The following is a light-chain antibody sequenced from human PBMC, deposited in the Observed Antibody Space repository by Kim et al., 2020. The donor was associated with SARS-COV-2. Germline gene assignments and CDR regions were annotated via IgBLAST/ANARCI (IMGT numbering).Light chain of an antibody. V-gene: IGKV3-20*01. J-gene: IGKJ2*01. CDR2: QTS. CDR1: QHVYKGY. Sequence: IVLTQSPGTLSLSPGEGATLSCRSSQHVYKGYLAWYQQRLCQAPRLLIYQTSNRATGIPDRFSGSGSGTDFTLTISRLEPEDFAVYYCQQYGSSPPYTFGQGTKLEI. CDR3: QQYGSSPPYT.